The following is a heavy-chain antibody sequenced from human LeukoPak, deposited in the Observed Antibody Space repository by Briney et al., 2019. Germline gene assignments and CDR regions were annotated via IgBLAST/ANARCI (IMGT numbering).Heavy chain of an antibody. V-gene: IGHV3-21*01. CDR1: GFTFSTYS. CDR2: IGSSSSYK. D-gene: IGHD5-18*01. CDR3: VAMGYNYFDP. J-gene: IGHJ4*02. Sequence: GGSLRLSCAASGFTFSTYSMNWVRQAPGKGLEWVSYIGSSSSYKDYAGSVRGRFTVSRDNAKNSLYLQMNSLRDEDTAVYYCVAMGYNYFDPWGQGSLVIVSS.